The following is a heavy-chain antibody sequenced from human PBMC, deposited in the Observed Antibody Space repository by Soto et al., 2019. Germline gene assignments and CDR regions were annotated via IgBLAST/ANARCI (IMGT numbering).Heavy chain of an antibody. J-gene: IGHJ6*02. Sequence: PSQTLSLTCAISGDSVSSNSAAWNWIRQSPSRGLEWLGRTYYRSKWYNDYAVSVKSRITINPDTSKNQFSLQLNSVTPEDTAVYYCARDREDERYFDWPLSQGGDYYYYYGMDVWGQGTTVTVSS. V-gene: IGHV6-1*01. CDR1: GDSVSSNSAA. CDR2: TYYRSKWYN. D-gene: IGHD3-9*01. CDR3: ARDREDERYFDWPLSQGGDYYYYYGMDV.